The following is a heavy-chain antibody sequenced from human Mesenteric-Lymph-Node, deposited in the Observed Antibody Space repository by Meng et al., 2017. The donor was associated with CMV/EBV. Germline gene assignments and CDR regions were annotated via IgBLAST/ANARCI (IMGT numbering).Heavy chain of an antibody. CDR1: GGTFSSYA. J-gene: IGHJ4*02. Sequence: SVKVSCKTSGGTFSSYAISWVRQAPGQGLEWMGGIIPILGIANYAQKFQGRVTITADKSTSTAYMELSSLRSEDTAVYYCARLRQLGHDYWGQGTLVTVSS. CDR3: ARLRQLGHDY. V-gene: IGHV1-69*10. D-gene: IGHD6-6*01. CDR2: IIPILGIA.